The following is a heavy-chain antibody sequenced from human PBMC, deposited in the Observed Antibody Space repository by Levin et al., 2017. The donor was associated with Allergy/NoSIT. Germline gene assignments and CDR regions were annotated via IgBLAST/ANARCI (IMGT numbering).Heavy chain of an antibody. CDR1: GFTFSSYS. Sequence: GGSLRLSCAASGFTFSSYSMNWVRQAPGKGLEWVSSISSSSSYIYYADSVKGRFTISRDNAKNSLYLQMNSLRAEDTAVYYCARGGDYDILTGYYRGHDYWGQGTLVTVSS. CDR2: ISSSSSYI. D-gene: IGHD3-9*01. J-gene: IGHJ4*02. V-gene: IGHV3-21*01. CDR3: ARGGDYDILTGYYRGHDY.